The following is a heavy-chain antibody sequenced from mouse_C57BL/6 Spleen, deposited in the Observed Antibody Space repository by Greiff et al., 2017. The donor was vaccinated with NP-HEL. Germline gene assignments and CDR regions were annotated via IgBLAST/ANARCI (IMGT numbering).Heavy chain of an antibody. D-gene: IGHD1-1*01. CDR1: GFSLTSYG. CDR3: ARNTPHYYGSSHFDY. J-gene: IGHJ2*01. V-gene: IGHV2-2*01. Sequence: QVQLKESGPGLVQPSQSLSITCTVSGFSLTSYGVHWVRQSPGKGLEWLGVIWSGGSTDYNAAFISRLSISKDNSKSQVFFKMNSLQADDTAIYYCARNTPHYYGSSHFDYWGQGTTLTVSS. CDR2: IWSGGST.